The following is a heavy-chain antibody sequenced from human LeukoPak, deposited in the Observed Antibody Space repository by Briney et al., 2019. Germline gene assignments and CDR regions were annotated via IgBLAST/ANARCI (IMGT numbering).Heavy chain of an antibody. Sequence: PGGSLRLSCVDSGYTFSTHTMAWVRHAPGKGLEWVSYISGSTSVIYYADSVKGRFTISRDNAKNSLYRQMNSLRTEDTAIYYCARWLYYIDVGGNGTGVTV. V-gene: IGHV3-48*01. CDR1: GYTFSTHT. CDR2: ISGSTSVI. D-gene: IGHD5-12*01. J-gene: IGHJ6*03. CDR3: ARWLYYIDV.